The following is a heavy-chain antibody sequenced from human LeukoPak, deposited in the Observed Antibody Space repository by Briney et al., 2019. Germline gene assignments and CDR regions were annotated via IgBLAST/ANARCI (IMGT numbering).Heavy chain of an antibody. V-gene: IGHV3-23*01. D-gene: IGHD3-3*02. CDR2: ISGSGGSR. CDR1: GFTFSSYA. Sequence: PGGSLRLSCASSGFTFSSYAMISVRQPAGKVLESGSSISGSGGSRYCAYSVKDRFTIYRDNSKHTLYLQMNSLRAGEQDVYYCANLHLFWGQGTLVTVSS. J-gene: IGHJ4*02. CDR3: ANLHLF.